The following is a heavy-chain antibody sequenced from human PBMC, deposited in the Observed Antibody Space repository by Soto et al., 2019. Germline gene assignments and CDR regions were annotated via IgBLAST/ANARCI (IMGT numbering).Heavy chain of an antibody. V-gene: IGHV4-59*01. D-gene: IGHD2-15*01. J-gene: IGHJ4*02. Sequence: PSETLSLTCTVSGGSISSYYWSWIRQPPGKGLEWIGYIYYSGSTNYNPSLKSRVTISVDTSKNQFSLKLSSVTAADTAVYYCARMDCSGGSCENFDYWGQGTLVTVSS. CDR3: ARMDCSGGSCENFDY. CDR1: GGSISSYY. CDR2: IYYSGST.